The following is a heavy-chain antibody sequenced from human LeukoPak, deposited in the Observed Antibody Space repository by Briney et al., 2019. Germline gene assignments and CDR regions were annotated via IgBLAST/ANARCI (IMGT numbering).Heavy chain of an antibody. CDR1: GFTFSSYG. CDR3: AKDQSYGIFDY. CDR2: ISYDGSNK. V-gene: IGHV3-30*18. D-gene: IGHD5-18*01. J-gene: IGHJ4*02. Sequence: GRSLRLSCAASGFTFSSYGMHWVRQAPGKGLEWVAVISYDGSNKYYADSVKGRFTISRDNSKNTLYLQMNSLRAEDTAVYYCAKDQSYGIFDYWGQGTLVTVSS.